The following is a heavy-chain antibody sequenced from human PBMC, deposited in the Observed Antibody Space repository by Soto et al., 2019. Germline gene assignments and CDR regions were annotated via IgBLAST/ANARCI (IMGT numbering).Heavy chain of an antibody. CDR2: IIPMFETV. Sequence: ASVKVSCKASGGTFRNYAISWVRQAPGQGLEWMGGIIPMFETVKYLQRFQGRVTITADESTTTAHMELSSLRSEDTAVYYCARGWDYYFGMDVWGQGTTVTVSS. V-gene: IGHV1-69*13. J-gene: IGHJ6*02. CDR3: ARGWDYYFGMDV. CDR1: GGTFRNYA. D-gene: IGHD1-26*01.